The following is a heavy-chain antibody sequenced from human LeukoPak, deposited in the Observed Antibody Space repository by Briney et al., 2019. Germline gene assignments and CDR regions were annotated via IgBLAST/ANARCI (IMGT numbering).Heavy chain of an antibody. Sequence: RRASVKVSCKASGYTFTSYGINWVRQATGQGLEWMGWMNPNSGNTGYAQKFQGRVTMTRNTSISTAYMELSSLRSEDTAVYYCARGGIQWSSWAFDIWGQGTMVTVSS. CDR1: GYTFTSYG. D-gene: IGHD2-15*01. V-gene: IGHV1-8*02. CDR2: MNPNSGNT. CDR3: ARGGIQWSSWAFDI. J-gene: IGHJ3*02.